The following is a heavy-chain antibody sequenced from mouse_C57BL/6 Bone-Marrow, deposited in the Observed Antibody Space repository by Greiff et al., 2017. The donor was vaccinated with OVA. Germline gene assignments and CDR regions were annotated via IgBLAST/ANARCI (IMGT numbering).Heavy chain of an antibody. CDR1: GYTFTSYG. CDR2: IYPRSGNT. D-gene: IGHD1-1*01. J-gene: IGHJ3*01. Sequence: LVESGAELARPGASVKLSCKASGYTFTSYGISWVQQRTGQGLEWIGEIYPRSGNTSYNEKFKGKATLTADKSSSTAYMELRSLTSEDSAVYFCASGSYYYGSSPWFAYWGQGTLVTVSA. V-gene: IGHV1-81*01. CDR3: ASGSYYYGSSPWFAY.